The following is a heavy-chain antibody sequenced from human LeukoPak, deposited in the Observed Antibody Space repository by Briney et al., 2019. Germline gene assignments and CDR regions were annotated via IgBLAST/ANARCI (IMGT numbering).Heavy chain of an antibody. V-gene: IGHV3-48*02. CDR1: GFTVSSNY. J-gene: IGHJ4*02. Sequence: GGSLRLSCAASGFTVSSNYMNWVRQAPGRGLEWVSYISSSSSTTSYADSVKGRFTISRDNAKNSLYLQMNSLRDEDTAVYYCARGGAARPDYWGQGTLVTVSS. CDR2: ISSSSSTT. D-gene: IGHD6-6*01. CDR3: ARGGAARPDY.